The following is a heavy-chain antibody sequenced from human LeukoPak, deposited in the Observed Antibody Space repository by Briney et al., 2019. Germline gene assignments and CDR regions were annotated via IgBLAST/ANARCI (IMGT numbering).Heavy chain of an antibody. D-gene: IGHD7-27*01. CDR3: AMGNWGTSLAYY. CDR1: GFTFSAYY. CDR2: ISDSGTYT. Sequence: NPGGSLRLSCAASGFTFSAYYMNWLRQAPGKGLEWVSHISDSGTYTDYADSVKGRFTISRDNAQKSLYLQMNSLRVEDTAVYYCAMGNWGTSLAYYWGQGTLVTVSS. J-gene: IGHJ4*02. V-gene: IGHV3-11*03.